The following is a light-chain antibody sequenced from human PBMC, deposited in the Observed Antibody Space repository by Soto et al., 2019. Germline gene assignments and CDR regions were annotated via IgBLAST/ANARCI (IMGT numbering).Light chain of an antibody. CDR1: QSVSSY. CDR2: DAS. Sequence: ASLSLCPGERSTVACRARQSVSSYLAWYQQKPGQAPRLLIYDASNRATGIPARFSGSGSGTDFSLSISSIEPEEFAVYYWRQRSDWPLTFGGGTKVDI. V-gene: IGKV3-11*01. J-gene: IGKJ4*01. CDR3: RQRSDWPLT.